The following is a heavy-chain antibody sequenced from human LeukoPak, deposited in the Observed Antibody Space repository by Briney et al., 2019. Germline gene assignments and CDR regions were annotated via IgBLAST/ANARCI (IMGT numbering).Heavy chain of an antibody. V-gene: IGHV3-9*03. Sequence: PGGSLRLSCAASGFTFDDYAMHWVRQAPGKGLEWVSGISWNSGSIGYADSVKGRFTISRDNAKNSLYLQMNSLRAEDMALYYCAKDIVAAATGAFDIWGQGTMVTVSS. D-gene: IGHD6-13*01. CDR3: AKDIVAAATGAFDI. J-gene: IGHJ3*02. CDR2: ISWNSGSI. CDR1: GFTFDDYA.